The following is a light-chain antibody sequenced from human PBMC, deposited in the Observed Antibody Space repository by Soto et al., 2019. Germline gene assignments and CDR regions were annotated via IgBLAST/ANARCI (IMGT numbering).Light chain of an antibody. V-gene: IGKV3D-15*01. Sequence: EIVLTQSPGTLSLSPGERATLSCRASQSVSSNLAWYQQKPGQAPRLLIYGVSTRATGIPARFSGSGSGTDFTLTISSLQSEDFAVYYCQQYNNWPAITFGQGTRLEIK. CDR1: QSVSSN. CDR2: GVS. CDR3: QQYNNWPAIT. J-gene: IGKJ5*01.